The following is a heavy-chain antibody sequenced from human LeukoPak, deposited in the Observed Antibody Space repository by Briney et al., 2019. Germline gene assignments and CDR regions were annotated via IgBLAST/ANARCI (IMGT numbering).Heavy chain of an antibody. D-gene: IGHD3-3*01. Sequence: GGSLRLSCAASGFTFRTSGMHWVRQAPGKGLEWVAVISYDGSNKYYADSVKGRFTISRDNSKNTLYLQMNSLRAEDTAVYYCARDRVVTRNADAFDIWGQGTMVTVSS. CDR2: ISYDGSNK. CDR3: ARDRVVTRNADAFDI. V-gene: IGHV3-30*19. J-gene: IGHJ3*02. CDR1: GFTFRTSG.